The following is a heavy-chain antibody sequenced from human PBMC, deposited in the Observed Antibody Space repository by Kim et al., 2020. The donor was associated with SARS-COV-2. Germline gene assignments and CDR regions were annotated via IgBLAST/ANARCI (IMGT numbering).Heavy chain of an antibody. D-gene: IGHD3-3*01. J-gene: IGHJ4*02. CDR2: ISGSGANT. Sequence: GWSLRLSCAASGFTFSSYAMSWVRQAPGKGLEWVSAISGSGANTYYADSVKGRFTISRDNSKNTLFLQMNSLRAEDTAVYYCAKVATSYDFWSGYRPYFDYWGQGTLVTVSS. V-gene: IGHV3-23*01. CDR1: GFTFSSYA. CDR3: AKVATSYDFWSGYRPYFDY.